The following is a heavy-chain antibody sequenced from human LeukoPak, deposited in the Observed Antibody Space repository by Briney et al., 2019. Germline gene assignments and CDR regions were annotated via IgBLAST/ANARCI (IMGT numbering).Heavy chain of an antibody. V-gene: IGHV1-18*01. D-gene: IGHD3-10*01. CDR3: ARDGSGTWNDY. J-gene: IGHJ4*02. CDR1: GYTFTSYG. Sequence: ASVKVSCKASGYTFTSYGISWVRQAPGQGLEWMGWINAYNGDTNYAQKVRYRVTMTTDTSTRSASMELRSLRSDDTAVYYCARDGSGTWNDYWGQGTLVTVSS. CDR2: INAYNGDT.